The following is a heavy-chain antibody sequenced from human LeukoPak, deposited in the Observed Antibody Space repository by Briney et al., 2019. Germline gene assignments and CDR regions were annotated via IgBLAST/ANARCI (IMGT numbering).Heavy chain of an antibody. D-gene: IGHD3-10*01. CDR3: ARSIYASGSYYAFDI. CDR2: ISSSSSTI. J-gene: IGHJ3*02. Sequence: GGSLRLSCAASGFTFSSYSMNWVRQAPGKGLEWVSYISSSSSTIYYADSVKGRFTISRDNAKNSLYLQMNSLRDEDTAVFYCARSIYASGSYYAFDIWGQGTMVTVSS. V-gene: IGHV3-48*02. CDR1: GFTFSSYS.